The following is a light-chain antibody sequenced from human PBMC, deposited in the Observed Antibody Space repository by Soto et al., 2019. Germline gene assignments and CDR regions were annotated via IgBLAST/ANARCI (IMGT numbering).Light chain of an antibody. CDR1: QSVSSSY. CDR3: QQYGSSPQT. Sequence: EIVLTQSPGTLSLSPGERATLSCRASQSVSSSYLAWDQQKPGQAPRLLIYGASSRATGIPDRFSGSGSGTDFTLTISRMEPEDFAVDYCQQYGSSPQTFGQVTKVEIK. CDR2: GAS. V-gene: IGKV3-20*01. J-gene: IGKJ1*01.